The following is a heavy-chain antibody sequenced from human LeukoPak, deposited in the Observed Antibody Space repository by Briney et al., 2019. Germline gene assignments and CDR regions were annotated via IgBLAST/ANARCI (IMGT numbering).Heavy chain of an antibody. CDR3: ARDNWSGYYDSSGYHDYYYGMDV. CDR2: IHYTGST. V-gene: IGHV4-59*01. Sequence: SETLSLTCTVSGDSISSSYWSWVRQPPGKGLEWIAYIHYTGSTNYSPSLKSRVTISVDTSKNQFSLKLSSVTAADTAVYYCARDNWSGYYDSSGYHDYYYGMDVWGQGTTVTVSS. CDR1: GDSISSSY. J-gene: IGHJ6*02. D-gene: IGHD3-22*01.